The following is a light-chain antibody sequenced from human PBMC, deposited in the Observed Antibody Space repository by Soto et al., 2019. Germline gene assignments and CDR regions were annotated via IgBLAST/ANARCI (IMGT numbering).Light chain of an antibody. J-gene: IGLJ2*01. CDR3: QSYDSSLSGAI. V-gene: IGLV1-40*01. Sequence: QSVLTQPPSVSGAPGQRITFSCTGSNSNIGAGYEVHWYQQLPGTAPKLLIYDSINRPSGVPDRFSGSKSGTSASLAITGLQAGDEDDYYCQSYDSSLSGAIFGGGTKLTVL. CDR2: DSI. CDR1: NSNIGAGYE.